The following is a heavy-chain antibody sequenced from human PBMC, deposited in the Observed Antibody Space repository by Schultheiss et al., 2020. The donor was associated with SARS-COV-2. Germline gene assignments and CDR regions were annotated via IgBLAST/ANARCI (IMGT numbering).Heavy chain of an antibody. CDR1: GYTFTGYY. D-gene: IGHD6-19*01. CDR3: ARLSSGWYTGGYFDY. Sequence: ASVKVSRKASGYTFTGYYMHWVRQAPGQGLEWMGWISTYNGNTNYAQKLQGRVTMTTDTSTSTAYMELRSLRSDDSAMYYCARLSSGWYTGGYFDYWGQGTLVTVSS. V-gene: IGHV1-18*04. CDR2: ISTYNGNT. J-gene: IGHJ4*02.